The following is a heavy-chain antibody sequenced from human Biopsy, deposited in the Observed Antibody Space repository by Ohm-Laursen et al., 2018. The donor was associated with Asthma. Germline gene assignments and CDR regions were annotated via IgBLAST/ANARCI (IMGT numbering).Heavy chain of an antibody. J-gene: IGHJ6*02. Sequence: SLRLSCAASGFSFSNYGMHWVRQAPGKGLDWVALISYDGRETGYVDSVKGRFTISRDNFRNTVHLQMSSLRPEDSAVYYCTRDRFYNSVTSESFYYGVDVWGQGTTVTVSS. V-gene: IGHV3-30*03. CDR2: ISYDGRET. CDR1: GFSFSNYG. CDR3: TRDRFYNSVTSESFYYGVDV. D-gene: IGHD2-21*02.